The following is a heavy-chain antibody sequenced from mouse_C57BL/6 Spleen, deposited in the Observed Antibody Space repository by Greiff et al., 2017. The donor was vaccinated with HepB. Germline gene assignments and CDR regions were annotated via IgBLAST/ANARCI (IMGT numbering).Heavy chain of an antibody. J-gene: IGHJ4*01. D-gene: IGHD2-3*01. CDR2: ISYDGSN. Sequence: DVQLQESGPGLVKPSQSLSLTCSVTGYSITSGYYWNWIRQFPGNKLEWMGYISYDGSNNYNPSLKNRISITRDTSKNQFFLKLNSVTTEDTATYYCARDGWLLPHYYAMDYWGQGTSVTVSS. CDR3: ARDGWLLPHYYAMDY. CDR1: GYSITSGYY. V-gene: IGHV3-6*01.